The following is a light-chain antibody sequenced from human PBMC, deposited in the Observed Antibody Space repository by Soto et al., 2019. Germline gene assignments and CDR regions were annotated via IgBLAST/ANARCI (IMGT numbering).Light chain of an antibody. CDR3: HQYHNFPRT. Sequence: DIQMTQSPCTLSASVGDRVTITCRASQSIFNWLAWYQQKPGQAPNLLIYKASTLESGVPSRFSGSGSGTEFTLTVSSLQPDDFATYYCHQYHNFPRTFGQGTKVDIK. CDR1: QSIFNW. J-gene: IGKJ1*01. V-gene: IGKV1-5*03. CDR2: KAS.